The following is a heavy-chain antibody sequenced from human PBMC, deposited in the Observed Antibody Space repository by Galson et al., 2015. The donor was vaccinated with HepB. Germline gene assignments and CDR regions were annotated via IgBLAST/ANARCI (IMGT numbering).Heavy chain of an antibody. CDR1: GYTLTELS. CDR3: AASETTVTNWFDP. J-gene: IGHJ5*02. D-gene: IGHD4-17*01. CDR2: FDPEDGET. V-gene: IGHV1-24*01. Sequence: SVKVSCKVSGYTLTELSMHWVRQAPGKGLEWMGGFDPEDGETIYAQKFQGRVTMTEDTSTDTAYMELSSLRSEDTAVYYCAASETTVTNWFDPWGQGTLVTVSS.